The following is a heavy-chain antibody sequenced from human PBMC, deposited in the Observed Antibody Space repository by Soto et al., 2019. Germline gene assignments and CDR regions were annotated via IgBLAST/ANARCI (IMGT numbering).Heavy chain of an antibody. V-gene: IGHV3-23*01. CDR2: ISDSGTST. Sequence: EVQLLESVGGLVQPGGSLRLSCAASGFTFSNYAMSWVRQAPGKGLEWVSSISDSGTSTYYADSVKGRFTISRDNSKTTLFLQMNSLRAEDTVVYYCAKGTSFGYWGQGTLVTVSS. J-gene: IGHJ4*02. CDR3: AKGTSFGY. D-gene: IGHD2-2*01. CDR1: GFTFSNYA.